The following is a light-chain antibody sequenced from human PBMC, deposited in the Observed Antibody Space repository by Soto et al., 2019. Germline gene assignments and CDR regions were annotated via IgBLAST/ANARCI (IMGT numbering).Light chain of an antibody. CDR2: DAS. J-gene: IGKJ4*01. Sequence: EIVLTQSPATLPLSPGERATLSCRASQSVSSYLAWYQQKPGQAPRLLIYDASNRATGIPPRFSGSGSGTDFTLTISSLEPEEFAVYYWHQRSNWLTFGGGTKVEIK. V-gene: IGKV3-11*01. CDR1: QSVSSY. CDR3: HQRSNWLT.